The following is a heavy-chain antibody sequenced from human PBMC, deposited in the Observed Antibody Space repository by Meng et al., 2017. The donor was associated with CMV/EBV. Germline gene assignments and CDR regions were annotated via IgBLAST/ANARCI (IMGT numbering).Heavy chain of an antibody. CDR2: ITWNSGSI. Sequence: SLKISCVASGFSFDDYAMHWVRQAPGKGLEWVSGITWNSGSIDYADSVKGRFTISRDNANDSLYLQMNSLRAEDTALYYCAKVGRDCSSSSCYTGYYGMDVWGQGTTVTSP. D-gene: IGHD2-2*02. CDR1: GFSFDDYA. CDR3: AKVGRDCSSSSCYTGYYGMDV. J-gene: IGHJ6*02. V-gene: IGHV3-9*01.